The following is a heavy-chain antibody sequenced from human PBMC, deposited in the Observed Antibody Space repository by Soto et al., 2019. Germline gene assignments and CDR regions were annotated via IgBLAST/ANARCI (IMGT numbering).Heavy chain of an antibody. CDR1: GGSITGSHW. D-gene: IGHD1-26*01. CDR3: VRDAPFPSVGDTKSWYFDL. CDR2: VYHSGTT. Sequence: QVQLQESGPGLVQPSGTLSLTCAVSGGSITGSHWWKWVRQPPGKGLEWIGEVYHSGTTNFNPSLKGRVTISVDKSHAQLSLNLYSLTAADTAVYYCVRDAPFPSVGDTKSWYFDLWGRGALVIVSS. V-gene: IGHV4-4*02. J-gene: IGHJ2*01.